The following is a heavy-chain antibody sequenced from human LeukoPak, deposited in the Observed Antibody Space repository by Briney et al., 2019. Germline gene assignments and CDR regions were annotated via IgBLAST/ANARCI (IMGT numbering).Heavy chain of an antibody. CDR3: AKWDDNRLLSFGEFLSH. V-gene: IGHV3-23*01. D-gene: IGHD3-10*01. CDR2: ISGSGASS. Sequence: QPGGSLRLSCVASGFTFGSYAMSWVRQAPGKGLEWLSGISGSGASSFTADSVKGRFTISRDNSKSTLFLQMNSPRVDDTAVYYCAKWDDNRLLSFGEFLSHWGQGTQVAVSS. CDR1: GFTFGSYA. J-gene: IGHJ4*02.